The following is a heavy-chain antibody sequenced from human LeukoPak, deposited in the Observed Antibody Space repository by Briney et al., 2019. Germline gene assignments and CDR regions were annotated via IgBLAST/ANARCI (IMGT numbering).Heavy chain of an antibody. J-gene: IGHJ4*02. CDR1: GFTFSSYW. V-gene: IGHV3-7*04. D-gene: IGHD5-24*01. Sequence: PRGSLRLSCAASGFTFSSYWMSWVRQAPGKGLEWVANIKQDGSEKSYVDSVKGRFTISRDNAKNSLYLQMNSLRAEDTAIYYCTRVGYIDEGIDYWGQGTLVTVSS. CDR3: TRVGYIDEGIDY. CDR2: IKQDGSEK.